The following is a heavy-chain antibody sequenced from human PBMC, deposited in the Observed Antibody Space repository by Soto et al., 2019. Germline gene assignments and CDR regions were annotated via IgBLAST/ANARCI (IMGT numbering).Heavy chain of an antibody. V-gene: IGHV1-8*01. CDR3: ARTIFGARVDYYYYYYMDV. Sequence: QVQLVQSGAEVKKPGASVKVSCKASGYTFTSYDLNWVRQATGQGLEWMGWMNPNSGNTGYAQKFQGRVTMTRNTSMSTAYMELSSLRSEDTAVYYWARTIFGARVDYYYYYYMDVWGKGSTVTVSS. CDR1: GYTFTSYD. D-gene: IGHD3-3*01. J-gene: IGHJ6*03. CDR2: MNPNSGNT.